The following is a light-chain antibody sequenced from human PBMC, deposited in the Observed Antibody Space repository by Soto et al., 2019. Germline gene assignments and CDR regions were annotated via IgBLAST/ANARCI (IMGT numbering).Light chain of an antibody. Sequence: EIVLTQSPATLSLSPGARATLSCRASQNINSYLAWYQQKPGQAPRLLIYATSNRATGIPARFSGSGSGTDFTLSISSLEPEDFAVYYCQQRSSWPFTFGPGTKVDIK. V-gene: IGKV3-11*01. J-gene: IGKJ3*01. CDR1: QNINSY. CDR3: QQRSSWPFT. CDR2: ATS.